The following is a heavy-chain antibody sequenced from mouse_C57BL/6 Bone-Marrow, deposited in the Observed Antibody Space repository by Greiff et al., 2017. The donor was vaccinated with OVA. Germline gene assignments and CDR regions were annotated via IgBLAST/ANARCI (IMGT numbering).Heavy chain of an antibody. CDR1: GFNIQDDY. Sequence: EVQLQESGAELVRPGASVKLSCTASGFNIQDDYMHWVKQRPEQGLEWIGWIDPENGDTEYASKFQGKATITADTSSHTAYLPLSSLTSEDTAVYYCTTWDYYGRDWFAYWGQGTLVTVSA. J-gene: IGHJ3*01. D-gene: IGHD1-1*01. CDR3: TTWDYYGRDWFAY. V-gene: IGHV14-4*01. CDR2: IDPENGDT.